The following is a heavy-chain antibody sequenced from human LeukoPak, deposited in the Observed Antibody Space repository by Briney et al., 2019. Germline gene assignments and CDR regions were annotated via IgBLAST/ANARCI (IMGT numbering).Heavy chain of an antibody. CDR2: ISGSGGST. J-gene: IGHJ4*02. CDR1: GFTFSSYA. Sequence: PGGSLRLSCAASGFTFSSYAMSWVRQAQGKGLEWVSAISGSGGSTYYADSVKGRFTISRDNSKNTLYLQMNSLRLEDTAVYYCAKDPRLRELDYFDYWGQGTLVTVSS. CDR3: AKDPRLRELDYFDY. V-gene: IGHV3-23*01. D-gene: IGHD5-12*01.